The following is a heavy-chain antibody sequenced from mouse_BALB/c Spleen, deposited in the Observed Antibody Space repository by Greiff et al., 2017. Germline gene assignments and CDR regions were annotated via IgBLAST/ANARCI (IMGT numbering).Heavy chain of an antibody. CDR2: IYPGNGDT. D-gene: IGHD2-2*01. Sequence: LQQPGAELVKPGASVKMSCKASGYTFTSYNMHWVKQTPGQGLEWIGAIYPGNGDTSYNQKFKGKATLTADKSSSTAYMQLSSLTSEDSAVYYCARSHYGYDAWFAYWGQGTLVTVSA. V-gene: IGHV1-12*01. CDR1: GYTFTSYN. CDR3: ARSHYGYDAWFAY. J-gene: IGHJ3*01.